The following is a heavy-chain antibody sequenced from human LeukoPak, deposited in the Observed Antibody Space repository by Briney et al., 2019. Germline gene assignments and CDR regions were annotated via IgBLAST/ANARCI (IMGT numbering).Heavy chain of an antibody. CDR3: ARSIVGAPGAFDI. CDR2: IWYDGSNK. J-gene: IGHJ3*02. D-gene: IGHD1-26*01. V-gene: IGHV3-33*01. CDR1: GFTFSSYG. Sequence: PGGSLRLSCAASGFTFSSYGMHWVRQAPGKGLEWVAVIWYDGSNKYYADSVKGRFTISRDNSKNTLYLQMNSLRAGDTAVYYCARSIVGAPGAFDIWGQGTMVTVSS.